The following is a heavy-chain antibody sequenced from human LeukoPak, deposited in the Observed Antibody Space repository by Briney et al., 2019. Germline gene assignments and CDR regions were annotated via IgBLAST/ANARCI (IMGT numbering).Heavy chain of an antibody. CDR3: ARTPYSSSWWNAFDI. Sequence: GGSLRLSCAASGFTFSSYGMHWVRQAPGKGLEWVAVIWYDGSNKYYADSVKGRFTISRDNSKNTLYLQMNSLRAEDTAVYYCARTPYSSSWWNAFDIWGQGTMVTVSS. CDR2: IWYDGSNK. CDR1: GFTFSSYG. D-gene: IGHD6-13*01. V-gene: IGHV3-33*01. J-gene: IGHJ3*02.